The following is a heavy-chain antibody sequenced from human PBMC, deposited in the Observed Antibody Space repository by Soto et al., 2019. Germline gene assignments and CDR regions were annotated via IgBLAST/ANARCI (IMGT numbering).Heavy chain of an antibody. Sequence: GGSLRLSCAASGFTFSSYWMSWVRQAPGKGLEWVANIKQDGSEKYYVDSVKGRFTISRDNAKNSLYLQMNSLRAEDTAVYYCARERTTPDLYNWFDPWGQGTLVTVSS. CDR1: GFTFSSYW. D-gene: IGHD4-4*01. V-gene: IGHV3-7*03. CDR2: IKQDGSEK. J-gene: IGHJ5*02. CDR3: ARERTTPDLYNWFDP.